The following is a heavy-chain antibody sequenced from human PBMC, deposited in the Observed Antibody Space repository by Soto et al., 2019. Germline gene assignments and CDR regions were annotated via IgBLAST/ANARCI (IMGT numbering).Heavy chain of an antibody. D-gene: IGHD4-17*01. V-gene: IGHV5-51*01. CDR2: INPGDSDA. J-gene: IGHJ6*02. Sequence: PGESLKISCRGSGYRFSNHWIAWVRQMPGKGLEWMGIINPGDSDARYSPSFYGQVTISVDMSANTAYLQWSNLKASDTAVYFCERHNDGAYVGYYYGLGVWGQGTSVTVSS. CDR3: ERHNDGAYVGYYYGLGV. CDR1: GYRFSNHW.